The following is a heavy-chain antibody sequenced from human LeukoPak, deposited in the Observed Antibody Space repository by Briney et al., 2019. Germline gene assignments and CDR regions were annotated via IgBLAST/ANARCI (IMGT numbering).Heavy chain of an antibody. Sequence: GGSLRLSCAASGFTFSSYGMHWVRQAPGKGLEWVAVIWYDGSNKYYADSVKGRFTISRDNSKNTLYLQMNSLRGEDTAVFYCTRAWFGESSFDYWGQGTLVTVSS. CDR3: TRAWFGESSFDY. V-gene: IGHV3-33*01. D-gene: IGHD3-10*01. J-gene: IGHJ4*02. CDR1: GFTFSSYG. CDR2: IWYDGSNK.